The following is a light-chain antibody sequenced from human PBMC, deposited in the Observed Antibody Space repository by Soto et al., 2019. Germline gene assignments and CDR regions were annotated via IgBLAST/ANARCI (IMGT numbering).Light chain of an antibody. Sequence: ETVRTRNKVTLSESPGERATLSCRASQNIGRSLAWYQQKPGQGPSLLIYGTSTREGGVPARFSGGGSGTEFTLTITSLQSEDFAVYYCHQYNGWPRTFGEGTKVDI. CDR3: HQYNGWPRT. CDR2: GTS. V-gene: IGKV3-15*01. J-gene: IGKJ1*01. CDR1: QNIGRS.